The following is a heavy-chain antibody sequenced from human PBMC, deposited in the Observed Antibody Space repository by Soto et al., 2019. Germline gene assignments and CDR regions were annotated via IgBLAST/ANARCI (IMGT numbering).Heavy chain of an antibody. V-gene: IGHV2-5*02. CDR1: GFSLITSGVG. CDR2: IYWDDDK. Sequence: QITLKEAGPTLVKPTQTLTLTCSFSGFSLITSGVGVGWIRHPPGKALEWLALIYWDDDKGYSTSLKSRLTITKDTSRNLVVLTMTNMDPADTATYYCAHTMAPRIFDYWGQGTLVTVSS. J-gene: IGHJ4*02. CDR3: AHTMAPRIFDY.